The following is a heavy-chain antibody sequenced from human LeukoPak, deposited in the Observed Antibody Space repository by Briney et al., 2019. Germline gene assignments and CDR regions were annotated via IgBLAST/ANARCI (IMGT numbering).Heavy chain of an antibody. D-gene: IGHD5-12*01. J-gene: IGHJ4*02. V-gene: IGHV3-15*01. CDR3: TSGTGYTDHDY. CDR1: GFTFSNAW. Sequence: GGSLRLSCAASGFTFSNAWMSWVRQAPGKGLEWVGRIKSKIDGGTIDYAAPVKGRFIVSRGDSEDTLYLEMNSLKTEDTAVYYCTSGTGYTDHDYWGQGTLVTVSS. CDR2: IKSKIDGGTI.